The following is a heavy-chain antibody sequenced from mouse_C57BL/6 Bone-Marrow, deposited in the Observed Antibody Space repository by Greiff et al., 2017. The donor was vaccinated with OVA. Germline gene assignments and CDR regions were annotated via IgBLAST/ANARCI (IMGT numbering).Heavy chain of an antibody. V-gene: IGHV10-1*01. Sequence: EVQVVESGGGLVQPKGSLKLSCAASGFSFNTYAMNWVRQAPGKGLEWVARIRSKSNNYATYYADSVKDRFTISRDDSESMLYLQMNNLKTEDTAMYYCVRGAYSIFAMDYWGQGTSVTVSS. D-gene: IGHD2-10*01. J-gene: IGHJ4*01. CDR2: IRSKSNNYAT. CDR3: VRGAYSIFAMDY. CDR1: GFSFNTYA.